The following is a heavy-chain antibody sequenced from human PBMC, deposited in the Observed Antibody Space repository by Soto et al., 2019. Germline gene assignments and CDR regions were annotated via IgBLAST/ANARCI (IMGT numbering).Heavy chain of an antibody. CDR1: GYTFTGYY. CDR2: INPNSGGT. CDR3: ARTPYCSGGSCYSNYYYYYGMDV. Sequence: QVQLVQSGAEVKKPGASVKVSCKASGYTFTGYYMHWLRQAPGQGLEWMGWINPNSGGTNYEQKFQGGVTMTRDTSISTAYMELSRLRSDDTAVYYCARTPYCSGGSCYSNYYYYYGMDVWGQGTTVTVSS. J-gene: IGHJ6*02. V-gene: IGHV1-2*02. D-gene: IGHD2-15*01.